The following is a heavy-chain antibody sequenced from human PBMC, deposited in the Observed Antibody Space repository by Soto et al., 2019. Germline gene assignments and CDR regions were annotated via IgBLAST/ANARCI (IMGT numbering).Heavy chain of an antibody. CDR1: GFTFSSYA. CDR2: ISGSGGST. D-gene: IGHD3-10*01. V-gene: IGHV3-23*01. CDR3: AKANVRYYYGSGSPKHN. Sequence: PGGSLRLSCAASGFTFSSYAMSWVRQAPGKGLEWVSAISGSGGSTYYADSVKGRFTISRDNSKNTLYLQMNSLRAEDTAVYYCAKANVRYYYGSGSPKHNWGQGTLVTVSS. J-gene: IGHJ4*02.